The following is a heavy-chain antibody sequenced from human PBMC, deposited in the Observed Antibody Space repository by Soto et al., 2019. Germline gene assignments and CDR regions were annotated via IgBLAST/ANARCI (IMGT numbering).Heavy chain of an antibody. V-gene: IGHV1-18*01. J-gene: IGHJ6*03. Sequence: GASVKVSCKASGYTFTSYGISWVRQAPGQGLEWMGWISAYNGNTNYAQKLQGRVTMTSDTSTSTAYMELRSLRSDDTAVYYCALGYCSSTSCFGTNYYYYYMDVWGKGTTVTVS. CDR1: GYTFTSYG. CDR3: ALGYCSSTSCFGTNYYYYYMDV. D-gene: IGHD2-2*01. CDR2: ISAYNGNT.